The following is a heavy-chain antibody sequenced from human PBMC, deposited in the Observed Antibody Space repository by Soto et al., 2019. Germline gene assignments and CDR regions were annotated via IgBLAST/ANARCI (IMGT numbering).Heavy chain of an antibody. V-gene: IGHV3-23*01. J-gene: IGHJ6*02. D-gene: IGHD6-6*01. CDR1: GFTFSSYA. Sequence: VGSLRLSCAASGFTFSSYAMSWVRQAPGKGLEWVSAISGSGGSTYYADSVKGRFTISRDNSKNTLYLQMNSLRAEDTAVYYCAKDRHSSSPPYYYYGMDVWGQGTTVTVSS. CDR2: ISGSGGST. CDR3: AKDRHSSSPPYYYYGMDV.